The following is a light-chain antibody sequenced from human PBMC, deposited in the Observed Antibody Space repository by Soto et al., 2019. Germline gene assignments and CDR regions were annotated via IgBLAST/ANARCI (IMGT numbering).Light chain of an antibody. Sequence: EIVLTQSPATLSLSPGERATLSCRASQSVNTYLAWYQQKPGQPPRLLIYDASPRATGIPARFSGSRSGTDFTITISGLEPEDFVVYYCQQRSNAITCGQGTRLDIK. CDR1: QSVNTY. CDR2: DAS. V-gene: IGKV3-11*01. J-gene: IGKJ5*01. CDR3: QQRSNAIT.